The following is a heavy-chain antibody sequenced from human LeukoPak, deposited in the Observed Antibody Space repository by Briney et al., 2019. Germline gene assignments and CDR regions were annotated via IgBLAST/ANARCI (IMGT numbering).Heavy chain of an antibody. CDR2: ISSSSSTI. V-gene: IGHV3-48*04. CDR3: ARDPGITGTLDAFDI. J-gene: IGHJ3*02. Sequence: GGSLRLSCAASGFTFSSYSMNWVRQAPGKGLEWVSYISSSSSTIYYADSVKGRFTISRANAKNSLYLQMNSLRAEDTAVYYCARDPGITGTLDAFDIWGQGTMVTVSS. CDR1: GFTFSSYS. D-gene: IGHD1-7*01.